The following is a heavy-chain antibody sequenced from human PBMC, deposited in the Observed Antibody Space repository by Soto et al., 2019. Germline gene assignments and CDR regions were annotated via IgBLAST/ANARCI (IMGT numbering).Heavy chain of an antibody. CDR2: IYDSGTT. J-gene: IGHJ4*02. Sequence: QVQLQESGPGLVKPSGTLSLTCTVSGDSINGNYWSWVRQPPGKGPEWIGEIYDSGTTYYNPSLTSRATISLDKSKNKFSLNLNSVTAADTAVYYCARHRGYSQGDWGPGTLVTVSS. D-gene: IGHD5-18*01. V-gene: IGHV4-4*02. CDR3: ARHRGYSQGD. CDR1: GDSINGNY.